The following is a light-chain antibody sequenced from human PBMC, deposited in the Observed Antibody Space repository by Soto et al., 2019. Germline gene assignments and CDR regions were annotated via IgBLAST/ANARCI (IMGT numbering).Light chain of an antibody. Sequence: QTVVTQEPSFSVSPGGTVTLTCGLGSGSVSTNYYPSWYQQTPGQAPRTLIHSTNTRSSGVPDRFSGSILGNRAALTIPGAQADDESDYYCVLYVGSGIYVFGAGTKLTVL. CDR2: STN. V-gene: IGLV8-61*01. CDR1: SGSVSTNYY. J-gene: IGLJ1*01. CDR3: VLYVGSGIYV.